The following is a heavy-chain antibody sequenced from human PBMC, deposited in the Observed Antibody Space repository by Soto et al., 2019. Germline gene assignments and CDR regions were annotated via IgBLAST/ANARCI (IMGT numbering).Heavy chain of an antibody. D-gene: IGHD5-12*01. V-gene: IGHV3-33*01. J-gene: IGHJ4*02. CDR2: IWYDGSHK. CDR3: GRMAPSGDFDY. Sequence: GGPRRLYWSVAGLTIPSSVMHWVRQAPGKGLEWVAVIWYDGSHKDYADSVKGRFTISRDNSKNTVYLQMNSLRAEDTAVYYCGRMAPSGDFDYWGQGNLVSGS. CDR1: GLTIPSSV.